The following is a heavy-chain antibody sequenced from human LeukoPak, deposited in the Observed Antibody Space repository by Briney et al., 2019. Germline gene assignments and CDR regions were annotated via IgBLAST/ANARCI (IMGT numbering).Heavy chain of an antibody. J-gene: IGHJ4*02. CDR3: ARDNYGSDY. V-gene: IGHV3-30-3*01. CDR1: GFTFSTYA. CDR2: ISYDGDNK. Sequence: PGGSLRLSCAASGFTFSTYAMHWARQAPGKGLEWVAVISYDGDNKYYADSVKARLTVSRDNSKNTLYLQMDSLRAEDTALYYCARDNYGSDYWGQGTLVTVSS. D-gene: IGHD3-10*01.